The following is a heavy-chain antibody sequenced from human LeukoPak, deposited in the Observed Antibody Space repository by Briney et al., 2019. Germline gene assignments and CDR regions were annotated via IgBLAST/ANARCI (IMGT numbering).Heavy chain of an antibody. CDR3: AKGDLYDILTGYLDS. D-gene: IGHD3-9*01. CDR2: ISYDGSNK. V-gene: IGHV3-30*18. J-gene: IGHJ4*02. CDR1: GFTFSSYG. Sequence: GGSLRLSCAASGFTFSSYGMHWVRQAPGKGLEWVAVISYDGSNKYYADSVKGRFTISRDNSKNTLYLQMNSLRAEDTAVYYCAKGDLYDILTGYLDSWGQGTLVTVSS.